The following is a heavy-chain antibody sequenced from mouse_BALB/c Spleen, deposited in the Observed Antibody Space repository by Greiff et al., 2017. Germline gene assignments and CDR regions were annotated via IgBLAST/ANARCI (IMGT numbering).Heavy chain of an antibody. Sequence: VQLKQSGPSLVQPSQSLSITCTVSGFSLTSYGVHWVRQSPGKGLEWLGVIWRGGSTDYNAAFMSRLSITKDNSKSQVFFKMNSLQADDTAIYYYAKEEGPYYGLYYYAMDYWGQGTSVTVSS. CDR3: AKEEGPYYGLYYYAMDY. CDR2: IWRGGST. CDR1: GFSLTSYG. V-gene: IGHV2-5-1*01. D-gene: IGHD2-10*01. J-gene: IGHJ4*01.